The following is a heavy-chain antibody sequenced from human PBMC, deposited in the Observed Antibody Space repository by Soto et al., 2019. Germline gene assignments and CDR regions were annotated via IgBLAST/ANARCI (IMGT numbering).Heavy chain of an antibody. CDR1: GGSISSGGYY. J-gene: IGHJ4*02. CDR2: IYYSGST. Sequence: QVQLQESGPGLVKPSQTLSLTCTVSGGSISSGGYYWSWIRQHPGKGLEWIVYIYYSGSTYYNPSLKSRVTISVDTSKNQFSLKLSSVTAADTAVYYCARAGAEWLAFYPLDYWGQGTLVTVSS. V-gene: IGHV4-31*03. D-gene: IGHD6-19*01. CDR3: ARAGAEWLAFYPLDY.